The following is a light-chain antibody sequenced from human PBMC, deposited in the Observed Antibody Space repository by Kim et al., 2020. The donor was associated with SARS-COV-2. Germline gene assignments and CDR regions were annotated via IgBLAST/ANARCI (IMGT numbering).Light chain of an antibody. CDR3: NSRDSNDNVV. CDR2: GKN. V-gene: IGLV3-19*01. Sequence: SSELTQDPAVSVALGQTVRITCQGDSLRSYYATWYQQKPGQAPILVIYGKNNRPLGIPDRFSGSSSGNTASLTITGTQAGDEADYYCNSRDSNDNVVFGGGTKLTVL. J-gene: IGLJ2*01. CDR1: SLRSYY.